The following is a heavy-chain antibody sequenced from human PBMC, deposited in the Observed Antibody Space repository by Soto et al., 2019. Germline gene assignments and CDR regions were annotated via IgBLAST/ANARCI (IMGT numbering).Heavy chain of an antibody. CDR1: GGTFSSYA. J-gene: IGHJ6*02. D-gene: IGHD4-17*01. CDR2: IIPIFGTA. CDR3: ARGRGPTVTTGNGMDV. V-gene: IGHV1-69*01. Sequence: QVQLVQSGAEVKKPGSSVKVSCKASGGTFSSYAISWVRQAPGQGLEWMGGIIPIFGTANYAQKFQGRFTITWDESTSTGYMELSSLRSEDTAVYYCARGRGPTVTTGNGMDVWGQGTTVTVSS.